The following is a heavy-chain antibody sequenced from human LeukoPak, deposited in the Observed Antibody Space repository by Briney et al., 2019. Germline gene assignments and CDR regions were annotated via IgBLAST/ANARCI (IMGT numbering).Heavy chain of an antibody. CDR1: GFTVSSNY. V-gene: IGHV3-66*01. D-gene: IGHD2-15*01. J-gene: IGHJ3*02. Sequence: PGGSLRLSCAASGFTVSSNYMSWVRQAPGKGPECVSVFYSGGDTYYADSVKGRFTISRDSSKNTLSLQMNSLRAEDTAVYYCAREPRRDKEAFDIWGQGTMVTVSS. CDR3: AREPRRDKEAFDI. CDR2: FYSGGDT.